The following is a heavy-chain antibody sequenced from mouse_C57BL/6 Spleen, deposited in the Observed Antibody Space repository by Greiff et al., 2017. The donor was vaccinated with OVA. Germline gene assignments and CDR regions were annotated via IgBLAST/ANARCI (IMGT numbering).Heavy chain of an antibody. Sequence: ESGPGLVKPSQSLSLTCSVTGYSITSGYYWNWIRQFPGNKLEWMGYISYDGSNNYNPSLKNRISITRDTSKNQFFLKLNSVTTEDTATYYCARWDDYDAGFAYWGQGTLVTVSA. D-gene: IGHD2-4*01. V-gene: IGHV3-6*01. CDR1: GYSITSGYY. CDR2: ISYDGSN. CDR3: ARWDDYDAGFAY. J-gene: IGHJ3*01.